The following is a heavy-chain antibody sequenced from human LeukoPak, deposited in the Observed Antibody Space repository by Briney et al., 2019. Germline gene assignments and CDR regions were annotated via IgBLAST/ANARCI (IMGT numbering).Heavy chain of an antibody. Sequence: WGSLRLSCEASGFYFSAYLMSWVRQAPGKGLEWVANIKQDGSQDFYLDSVKGLFTISRDNGNNSLYLHMTRLRVEDTAVYYCARDLKGFNLWGQGALVTVSS. CDR3: ARDLKGFNL. CDR1: GFYFSAYL. V-gene: IGHV3-7*04. CDR2: IKQDGSQD. J-gene: IGHJ5*02.